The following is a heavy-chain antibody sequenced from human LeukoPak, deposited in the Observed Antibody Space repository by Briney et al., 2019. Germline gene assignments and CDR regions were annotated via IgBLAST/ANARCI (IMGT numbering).Heavy chain of an antibody. Sequence: GRSLRLSCAVSGFTLNDYAVHWVRQAPGKGLEWVSGISYNGGTIGFADSVKGRFTISRDNAKNSLYPQMNSLRAEDMALYYCAKDGCSGGSCYGRSAFDIWGQGTMVTVSS. CDR1: GFTLNDYA. D-gene: IGHD2-15*01. CDR2: ISYNGGTI. V-gene: IGHV3-9*03. J-gene: IGHJ3*02. CDR3: AKDGCSGGSCYGRSAFDI.